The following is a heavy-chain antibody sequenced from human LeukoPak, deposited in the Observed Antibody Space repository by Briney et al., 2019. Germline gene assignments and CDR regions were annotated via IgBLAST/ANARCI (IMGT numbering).Heavy chain of an antibody. CDR1: GGSISSSSYY. D-gene: IGHD6-13*01. Sequence: SETLSLTCTVSGGSISSSSYYWGWIRQPPGKGLEWIGSIYYSGSTYYNPSLKSRVTISVDTSKNQFSLKLSSVTAADTAVYYCARDSSYSSSWSVHWYFDLWGRGTLVTVSS. CDR2: IYYSGST. CDR3: ARDSSYSSSWSVHWYFDL. V-gene: IGHV4-39*07. J-gene: IGHJ2*01.